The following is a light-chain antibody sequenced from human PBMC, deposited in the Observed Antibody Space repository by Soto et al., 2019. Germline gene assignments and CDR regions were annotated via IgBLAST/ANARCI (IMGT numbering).Light chain of an antibody. Sequence: DLQMTQSPSSLSSSLGDSVTITCRASQSISSWLAWYQQKPGKAPKLLIYKASSLESGVPSRFSGSGSGTEFTLTISSLQPDDFATYYCQQYNSYSRTVGQGTKVDI. CDR1: QSISSW. CDR2: KAS. J-gene: IGKJ1*01. CDR3: QQYNSYSRT. V-gene: IGKV1-5*03.